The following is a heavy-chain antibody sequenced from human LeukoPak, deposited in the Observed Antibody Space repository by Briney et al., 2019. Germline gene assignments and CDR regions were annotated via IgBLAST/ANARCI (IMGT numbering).Heavy chain of an antibody. V-gene: IGHV3-33*01. J-gene: IGHJ4*02. D-gene: IGHD2-2*01. CDR3: ARGSCSSTSCPSKTYYFDY. CDR2: ICYDGSNK. CDR1: GFTFSSYG. Sequence: GGSLRLSCAASGFTFSSYGMHWVRQAPGKGLEWVAVICYDGSNKYYADSVKGRFTISRDNSKNTLYLQMNSLRAEDTAVYYCARGSCSSTSCPSKTYYFDYWGQGTLVTVSS.